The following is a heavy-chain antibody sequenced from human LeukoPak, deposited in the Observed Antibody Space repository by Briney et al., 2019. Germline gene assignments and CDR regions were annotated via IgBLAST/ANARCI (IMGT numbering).Heavy chain of an antibody. CDR1: GFTFSSYG. V-gene: IGHV3-30*03. Sequence: GGSLRLSCAASGFTFSSYGMHWVRQAPGKGLEWVAVISYDGSNKYYADSVKGRFTISRDNSKNTLYLQMNSLRAEDTAVYYCARQRAGHAFDIWGQGTMVTVSS. J-gene: IGHJ3*02. CDR2: ISYDGSNK. CDR3: ARQRAGHAFDI.